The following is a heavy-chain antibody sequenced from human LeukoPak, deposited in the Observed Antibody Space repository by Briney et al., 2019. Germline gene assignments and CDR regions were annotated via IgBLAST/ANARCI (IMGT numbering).Heavy chain of an antibody. D-gene: IGHD3-10*01. Sequence: PGGSLRLSCVASGFTFRTYSMYWVRQAPGKGLVWVSGINPDGSNTYYADSVKGRFTISRDNSKNTLYLQMNSLRAEDTAVYYCARGKYYYGSGSLILDYWGQGTLVTVSS. V-gene: IGHV3-74*01. CDR2: INPDGSNT. J-gene: IGHJ4*02. CDR3: ARGKYYYGSGSLILDY. CDR1: GFTFRTYS.